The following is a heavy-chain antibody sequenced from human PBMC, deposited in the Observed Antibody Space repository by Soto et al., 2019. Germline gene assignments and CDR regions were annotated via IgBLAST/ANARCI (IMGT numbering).Heavy chain of an antibody. CDR2: ISYDGSNK. V-gene: IGHV3-30*03. Sequence: QVQLVESGGGVVQPGRSLRLSCAASGFPFTTYGMHWVREGPGKGLEWVGGISYDGSNKYYADCVKGRITISRDNSKSTLYLQMNSLRPEDTALYYCVGGQYYFDYRGQGTLVTVSS. J-gene: IGHJ4*02. D-gene: IGHD3-10*01. CDR3: VGGQYYFDY. CDR1: GFPFTTYG.